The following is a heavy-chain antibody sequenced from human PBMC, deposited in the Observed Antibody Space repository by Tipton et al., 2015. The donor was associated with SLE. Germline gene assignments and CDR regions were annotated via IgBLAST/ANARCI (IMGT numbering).Heavy chain of an antibody. D-gene: IGHD1-26*01. CDR3: ARGGGSYYDY. V-gene: IGHV4-39*01. J-gene: IGHJ4*02. CDR1: GGSVSSSSYY. CDR2: IYYTGST. Sequence: TLSLTCTVSGGSVSSSSYYWGWIRQPPGKGLEGIGSIYYTGSTDYNPSLKSRIIISVDMSKNQFSLRVNSATAADTAVYYCARGGGSYYDYWGQGTLVTVSS.